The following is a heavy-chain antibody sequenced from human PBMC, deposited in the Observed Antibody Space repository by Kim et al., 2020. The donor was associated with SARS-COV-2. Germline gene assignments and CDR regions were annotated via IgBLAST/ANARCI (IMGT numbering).Heavy chain of an antibody. CDR1: GYTFTSYY. Sequence: ASVKVFCKASGYTFTSYYMHWVRQAPGQGLEWMGIINPSGGSTSYAQKFQGRVTMTRDTSTSTVYMELSSLRSEDTAVYYCAREYTQGGGSYNGMDVWGQGTTVTVSS. CDR3: AREYTQGGGSYNGMDV. V-gene: IGHV1-46*01. D-gene: IGHD1-26*01. CDR2: INPSGGST. J-gene: IGHJ6*02.